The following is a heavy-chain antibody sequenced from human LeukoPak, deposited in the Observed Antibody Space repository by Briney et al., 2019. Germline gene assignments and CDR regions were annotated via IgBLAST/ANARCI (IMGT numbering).Heavy chain of an antibody. V-gene: IGHV4-61*02. J-gene: IGHJ3*02. CDR2: IHTSGST. D-gene: IGHD3-16*01. CDR1: GGSFSSSSYY. CDR3: TTGGGYDAFDI. Sequence: SETLSLTCSVSGGSFSSSSYYWSWLRQPAGTGLEWIGRIHTSGSTNYNPSLKSRVTISADTSKNQFFLKLSSVTAADMAEYYCTTGGGYDAFDIWGQGTMVTVSS.